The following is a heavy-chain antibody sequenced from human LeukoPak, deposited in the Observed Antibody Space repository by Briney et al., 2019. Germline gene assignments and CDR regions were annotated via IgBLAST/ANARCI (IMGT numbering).Heavy chain of an antibody. D-gene: IGHD1-26*01. Sequence: GGSLRLSCAASGFTFDDYAMHWVRQGPGKSLEWVSLINENGDIAYYGDSVRGRFTVSRDNAKNSLYLQMNSLTTEDTALYYCAKSRWEPNFDYWGQGTLVTVSS. CDR3: AKSRWEPNFDY. J-gene: IGHJ4*02. V-gene: IGHV3-43*02. CDR2: INENGDIA. CDR1: GFTFDDYA.